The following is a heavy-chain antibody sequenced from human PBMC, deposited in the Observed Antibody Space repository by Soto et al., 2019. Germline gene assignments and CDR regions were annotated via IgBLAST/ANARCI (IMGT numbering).Heavy chain of an antibody. CDR1: GFTFSTYG. CDR2: TSYDGTNK. Sequence: GGSLRLSCAASGFTFSTYGMHWVRQAPGKGLEWVAVTSYDGTNKYYADSVKGRFTISRDNSKNTLYLQMNSLRAEDTAVYYCAKDQAPVIPYYYMDVWGKGTTVTVSS. V-gene: IGHV3-30*18. J-gene: IGHJ6*03. CDR3: AKDQAPVIPYYYMDV.